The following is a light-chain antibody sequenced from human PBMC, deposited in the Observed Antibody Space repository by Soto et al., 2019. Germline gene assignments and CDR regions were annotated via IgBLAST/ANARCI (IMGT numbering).Light chain of an antibody. V-gene: IGKV3-15*01. CDR1: QSVSNN. CDR2: GAS. J-gene: IGKJ5*01. CDR3: QKYNNWPPD. Sequence: EIVMTHSPATLSVSPLERSTLSGRASQSVSNNLAWYQQKPGQAPRLLIYGASTRATGIPARFSGSGSGTEFTLTISSLQSEDFAVYYCQKYNNWPPDFGKGTRREIK.